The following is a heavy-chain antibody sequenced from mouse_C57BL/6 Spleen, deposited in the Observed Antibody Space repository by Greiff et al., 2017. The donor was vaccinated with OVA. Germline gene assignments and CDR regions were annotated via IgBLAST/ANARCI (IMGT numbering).Heavy chain of an antibody. J-gene: IGHJ2*01. CDR3: ARDDGYRDY. Sequence: QVQLKESGAELVRPGTSVKVSCKASGYAFTNYLIEWVKQRPGQGLEWIGVINPGSGGTNYNEKFKGKATLTADKSSSTAYMQLSSLTSEDSAVYFCARDDGYRDYWGQGTTLTVSS. V-gene: IGHV1-54*01. D-gene: IGHD2-3*01. CDR1: GYAFTNYL. CDR2: INPGSGGT.